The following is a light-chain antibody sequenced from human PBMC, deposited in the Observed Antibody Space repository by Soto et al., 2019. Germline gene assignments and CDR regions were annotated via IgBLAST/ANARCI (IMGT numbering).Light chain of an antibody. CDR3: MQALQIPWT. J-gene: IGKJ1*01. CDR1: QSLLLRNGNNY. V-gene: IGKV2-28*01. Sequence: DIVMTQSPLSLSVTPGEPASISCRSSQSLLLRNGNNYLDWYLQKPGQSPQLLIYLGSNRASGVPDRFSGSGSGTDFTLRISRVDAEDVGVYYCMQALQIPWTFGQGTKVDIK. CDR2: LGS.